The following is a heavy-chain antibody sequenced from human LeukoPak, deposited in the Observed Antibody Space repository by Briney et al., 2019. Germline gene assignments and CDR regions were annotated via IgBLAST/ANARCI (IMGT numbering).Heavy chain of an antibody. CDR1: GFIFSYDW. CDR3: ASLDTAMAKGGY. Sequence: GGSLRLSCARSGFIFSYDWMSWVRQAPGKGLEWVACIKKDGIEKYYVDSVKGRFTISRDNAKNSLSLQMNSLRAEDTAVYYCASLDTAMAKGGYWGQGTLVTVSS. CDR2: IKKDGIEK. J-gene: IGHJ4*02. D-gene: IGHD5-18*01. V-gene: IGHV3-7*01.